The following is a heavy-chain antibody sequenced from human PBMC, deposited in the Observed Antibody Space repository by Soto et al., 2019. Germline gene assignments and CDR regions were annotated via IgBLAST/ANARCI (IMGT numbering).Heavy chain of an antibody. CDR1: GGTFSSYA. CDR3: SRAAPNDFWSGDSYYYYYGMDV. V-gene: IGHV1-69*06. D-gene: IGHD3-3*01. Sequence: QVQLVQSGAEVKKPGSSVKVSCKASGGTFSSYAISLVRQAPGQGLEWMGGIIPIFGTANYAQKFQGRVTITADKSTSIAYMELSSLRSEETSVYYCSRAAPNDFWSGDSYYYYYGMDVWCQGTTVTVSS. CDR2: IIPIFGTA. J-gene: IGHJ6*02.